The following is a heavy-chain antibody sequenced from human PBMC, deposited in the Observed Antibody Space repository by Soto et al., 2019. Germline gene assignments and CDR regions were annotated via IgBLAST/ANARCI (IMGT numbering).Heavy chain of an antibody. CDR1: GFTFSGYN. D-gene: IGHD1-1*01. V-gene: IGHV3-48*02. CDR3: ARDSNWASDY. J-gene: IGHJ4*01. CDR2: IKSDSSGI. Sequence: EVQLVESGGGLVQPGGSLRLSCAASGFTFSGYNMNWIRQAPGKGLEWVSCIKSDSSGIWYADSVKGRFTMSRDNGKNSLHLQMNSLRDEDTAVYFCARDSNWASDYWGNGTLVAVSS.